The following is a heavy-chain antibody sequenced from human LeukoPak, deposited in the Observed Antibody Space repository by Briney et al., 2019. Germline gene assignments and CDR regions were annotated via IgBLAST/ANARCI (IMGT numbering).Heavy chain of an antibody. J-gene: IGHJ6*02. Sequence: SVKVSCKASGGTFSNYAISWARQAPGQGLEWMGGIIPIFGTANYAQKFQGRVTITADESTSTAYMELSSLRSEDTAVYYCARTGAYYFWSGRTPTHQSYYYYYGMDVWGQGTTVTVSS. CDR1: GGTFSNYA. D-gene: IGHD3-3*01. CDR2: IIPIFGTA. V-gene: IGHV1-69*01. CDR3: ARTGAYYFWSGRTPTHQSYYYYYGMDV.